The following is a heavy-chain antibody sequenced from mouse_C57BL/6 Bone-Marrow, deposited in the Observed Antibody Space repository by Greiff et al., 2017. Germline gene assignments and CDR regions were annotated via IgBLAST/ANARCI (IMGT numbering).Heavy chain of an antibody. V-gene: IGHV1-69*01. Sequence: VQLQQPGAELVMPGASVKLSCKASGYTFTSYWMHWVKQRPGQGLEWIGEIDPSDSYTNYNQKFKGKSTLTVDKSSSAAYMQLSSLTSEDSAVYYCATLYYVAYWGQGTLVTVSA. CDR2: IDPSDSYT. CDR3: ATLYYVAY. D-gene: IGHD2-1*01. CDR1: GYTFTSYW. J-gene: IGHJ3*01.